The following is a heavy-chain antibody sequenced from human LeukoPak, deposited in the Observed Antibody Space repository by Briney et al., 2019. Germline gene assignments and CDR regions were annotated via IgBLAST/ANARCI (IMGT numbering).Heavy chain of an antibody. Sequence: PGGSLRLSCAASGFTFSSYAMSWVRQAPGKGLEWVSGISISGGSTYHADSVKGRFTISRDNSKNTLYLQMNSLRAEDTAVYYCTTNLYYFDYWDQGTLVTVSS. CDR3: TTNLYYFDY. V-gene: IGHV3-23*01. D-gene: IGHD1-26*01. J-gene: IGHJ4*02. CDR2: ISISGGST. CDR1: GFTFSSYA.